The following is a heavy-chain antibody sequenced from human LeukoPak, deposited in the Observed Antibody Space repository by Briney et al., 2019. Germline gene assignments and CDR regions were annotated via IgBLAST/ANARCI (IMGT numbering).Heavy chain of an antibody. V-gene: IGHV4-34*01. CDR2: INHSGST. J-gene: IGHJ6*02. Sequence: SETLSLTCAVYGVSFSGYYWSWIRQPPGKGLEWIGEINHSGSTNYNPSLKSRVSISVDTSKNHFSLKLSSVTAADTAVYYCARGTGINPYYYYGMDVWGQGTTVTVSS. CDR1: GVSFSGYY. D-gene: IGHD3-10*01. CDR3: ARGTGINPYYYYGMDV.